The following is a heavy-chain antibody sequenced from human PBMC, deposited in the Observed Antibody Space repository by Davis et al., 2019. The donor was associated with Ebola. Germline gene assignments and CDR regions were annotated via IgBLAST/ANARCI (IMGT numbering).Heavy chain of an antibody. CDR3: ARGQESSYTVKWARFDS. D-gene: IGHD1-26*01. CDR1: GGSFSGYF. J-gene: IGHJ4*02. Sequence: SETLSLTCAVYGGSFSGYFWSWVRQPPGKGLEWIGEINYSGSTNYNPSLKSRVTMSIDTSKNQVSLRLTSVTAADTAVYFCARGQESSYTVKWARFDSWGQGTLVTVSS. V-gene: IGHV4-34*01. CDR2: INYSGST.